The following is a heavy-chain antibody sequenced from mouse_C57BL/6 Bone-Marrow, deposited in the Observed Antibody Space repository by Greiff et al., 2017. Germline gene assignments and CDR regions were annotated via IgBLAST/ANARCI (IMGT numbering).Heavy chain of an antibody. V-gene: IGHV1-15*01. J-gene: IGHJ4*01. CDR1: GYTFTDYE. CDR3: TDYYGSSYDYYAMDY. D-gene: IGHD1-1*01. CDR2: IDPETGGT. Sequence: VKLQESGAELVRPGASVTLSCKASGYTFTDYEMHWVKQTPVHGLEWIGAIDPETGGTAYNQKFKGKAILTADKSSSTAYMELRSLTSEDSAVYYCTDYYGSSYDYYAMDYWGQGTSVTVSS.